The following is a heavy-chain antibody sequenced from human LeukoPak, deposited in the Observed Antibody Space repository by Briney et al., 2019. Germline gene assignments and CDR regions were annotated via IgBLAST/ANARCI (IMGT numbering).Heavy chain of an antibody. CDR2: IYYSGST. V-gene: IGHV4-39*01. J-gene: IGHJ4*02. CDR1: GGSISSSSYY. Sequence: SETLSLTCTVSGGSISSSSYYWGCIRQPPGKGLEWIGSIYYSGSTYYNPSLKSRVTISVDTSKNQFSLKLSSVTAADTAVYYCAEERYDSSGYPFDSWGQGTLVTVSS. D-gene: IGHD3-22*01. CDR3: AEERYDSSGYPFDS.